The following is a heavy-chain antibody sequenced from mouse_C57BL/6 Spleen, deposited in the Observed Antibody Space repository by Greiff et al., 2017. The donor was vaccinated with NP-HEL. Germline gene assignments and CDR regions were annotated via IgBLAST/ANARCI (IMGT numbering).Heavy chain of an antibody. D-gene: IGHD1-1*01. Sequence: QVQLQQSGAELVRPGASVTLSCKASGYTFTDYEMHWVKQTPVHGLEWIGAIDPETGGTAYNQKFKGKAILTADKSSSTAYMELRSLTSEDSAVYCCTRRRYYGSYFDYWGQGTILTVSA. CDR1: GYTFTDYE. V-gene: IGHV1-15*01. CDR2: IDPETGGT. J-gene: IGHJ2*01. CDR3: TRRRYYGSYFDY.